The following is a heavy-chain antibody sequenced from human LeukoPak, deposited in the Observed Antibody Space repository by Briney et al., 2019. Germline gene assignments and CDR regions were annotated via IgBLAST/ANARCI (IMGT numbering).Heavy chain of an antibody. D-gene: IGHD3-10*01. Sequence: GRSLRLSCVASGFTFSSYGMHWVRQAPGKGLEWVAVIWYDGSNKYYADSVKGRFTISRDNSKNTLYLQMNSLRAEDTAVYYCARGPSITMVRGVFDYWGQGTLVTVSS. CDR3: ARGPSITMVRGVFDY. V-gene: IGHV3-33*01. CDR1: GFTFSSYG. CDR2: IWYDGSNK. J-gene: IGHJ4*02.